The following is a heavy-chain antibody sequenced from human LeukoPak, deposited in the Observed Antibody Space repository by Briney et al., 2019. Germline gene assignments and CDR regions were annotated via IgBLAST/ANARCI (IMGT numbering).Heavy chain of an antibody. V-gene: IGHV1-46*01. J-gene: IGHJ4*02. CDR1: GYTFTSYY. CDR3: ARSPGPYCSGGSCYEIGSY. D-gene: IGHD2-15*01. Sequence: ASVKASCKASGYTFTSYYMHWVRQAPGQGLEWMGIINPSGGSTSYAQKFQGRVTMTRDTSTSTVYMELSSLRSEDTAVYYCARSPGPYCSGGSCYEIGSYWGQGTLVTVSS. CDR2: INPSGGST.